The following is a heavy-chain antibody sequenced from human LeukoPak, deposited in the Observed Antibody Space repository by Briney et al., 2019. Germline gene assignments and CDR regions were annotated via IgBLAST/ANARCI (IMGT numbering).Heavy chain of an antibody. CDR1: GYTFNSYA. J-gene: IGHJ4*02. CDR2: ISTYNGIT. V-gene: IGHV1-18*01. D-gene: IGHD1-7*01. Sequence: ASVKVSCKASGYTFNSYAITWVRQAPGQGLEWMGWISTYNGITSYAQKLQGRVTMTTDTSSTTAYMELRSLRSDDTALYYCARDRGLRATTGTRIDFWGQGTLVTVSS. CDR3: ARDRGLRATTGTRIDF.